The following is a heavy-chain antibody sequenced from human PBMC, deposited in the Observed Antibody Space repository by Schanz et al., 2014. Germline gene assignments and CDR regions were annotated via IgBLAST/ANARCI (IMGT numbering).Heavy chain of an antibody. V-gene: IGHV3-23*01. D-gene: IGHD2-2*01. Sequence: EVQLLESGGGLVQPGGSLRLSCASSGFSFTTYAMSWVRQAPGKGLEWVSSISSGGGSTYYADSVKGRFTISRDNSKNTLYLQMKSLRAEDTVVYYCARVKYCTITRCYRTETEGIYYMDVWGKGTTVTVSS. CDR3: ARVKYCTITRCYRTETEGIYYMDV. CDR2: ISSGGGST. J-gene: IGHJ6*03. CDR1: GFSFTTYA.